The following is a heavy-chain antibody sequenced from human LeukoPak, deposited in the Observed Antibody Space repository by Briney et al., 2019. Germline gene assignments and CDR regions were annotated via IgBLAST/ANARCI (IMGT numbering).Heavy chain of an antibody. J-gene: IGHJ4*02. CDR2: IYSGGNT. V-gene: IGHV4-39*01. CDR1: GGSISSSSYY. Sequence: PSETLSLTCTVSGGSISSSSYYWGWIRQPPGTGLEWLGSIYSGGNTYYNPSLKSRVTISVDASKNQCSLRLSSVTAADTAVYFCGRYDHPVITPIDSWGQGTLVTVSS. D-gene: IGHD3-3*01. CDR3: GRYDHPVITPIDS.